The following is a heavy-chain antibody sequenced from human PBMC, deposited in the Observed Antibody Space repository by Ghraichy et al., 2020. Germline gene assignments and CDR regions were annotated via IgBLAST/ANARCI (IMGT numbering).Heavy chain of an antibody. CDR2: IHHSGST. CDR3: ARDRGMVAVPDACYYYYGMDV. Sequence: SETLSLTCTVSGGSVTTCTNYWSWIRQLPGKGLEWIGYIHHSGSTNYNPSLKSLVTISLDTSKNQFSLKLSSVTAADTAVYYCARDRGMVAVPDACYYYYGMDVCGQGTTVTISS. D-gene: IGHD2-2*01. V-gene: IGHV4-61*01. J-gene: IGHJ6*02. CDR1: GGSVTTCTNY.